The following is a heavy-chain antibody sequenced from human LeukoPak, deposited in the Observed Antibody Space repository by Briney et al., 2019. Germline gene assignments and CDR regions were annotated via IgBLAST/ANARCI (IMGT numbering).Heavy chain of an antibody. CDR3: ARDPQDCSGGSCYAGLYYMDV. D-gene: IGHD2-15*01. J-gene: IGHJ6*03. CDR1: GYTFTGYY. Sequence: ASVKVSCKASGYTFTGYYMHWVRQAPGQGLEWMGWINPNSGGTNYAQKFQCRVTMTRDTSISTAYMELSRLRSDDTAVYYCARDPQDCSGGSCYAGLYYMDVWGKGTTVTVSS. CDR2: INPNSGGT. V-gene: IGHV1-2*02.